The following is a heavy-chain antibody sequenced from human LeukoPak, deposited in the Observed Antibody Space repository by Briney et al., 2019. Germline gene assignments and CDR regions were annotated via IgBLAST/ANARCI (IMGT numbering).Heavy chain of an antibody. D-gene: IGHD6-19*01. CDR3: GRDRGSSGHYGVDV. J-gene: IGHJ6*02. Sequence: PGGSLRLSCAASGFSVTNYGMHWVRQAPGKGLEWVTVIWYDGNNKYYADSVKGRFTISRDNSKNTLYLQMNSLRAEDTAVYYCGRDRGSSGHYGVDVWGQGTTVTVSS. V-gene: IGHV3-33*01. CDR1: GFSVTNYG. CDR2: IWYDGNNK.